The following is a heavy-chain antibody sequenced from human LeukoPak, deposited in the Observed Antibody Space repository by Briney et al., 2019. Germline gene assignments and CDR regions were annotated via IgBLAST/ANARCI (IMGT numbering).Heavy chain of an antibody. CDR3: ARDSSSWPDY. CDR2: ISSSSSNI. V-gene: IGHV3-21*01. CDR1: GFTFSSYS. J-gene: IGHJ4*02. D-gene: IGHD6-13*01. Sequence: AGTLRLSCAASGFTFSSYSMNWVRQAPGKGLEWVSSISSSSSNIYYATSVKGRFTIYRDKPKTSRYLQRNSLRAEDTAVYYCARDSSSWPDYSGQGTLVTVSS.